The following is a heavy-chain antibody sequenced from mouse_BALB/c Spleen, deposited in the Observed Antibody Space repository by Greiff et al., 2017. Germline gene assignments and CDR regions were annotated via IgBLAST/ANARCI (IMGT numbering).Heavy chain of an antibody. CDR2: ISSGGSYT. V-gene: IGHV5-6-4*01. CDR3: TKDDDY. J-gene: IGHJ2*01. CDR1: GFTFSSYT. Sequence: EVQLVESGGGLVKPGGSLKLSCAASGFTFSSYTMSWVRQTPEKRLEWVATISSGGSYTYYPDSVKGRFTISRDNAKNTLYLQMSSLKSEDTAMYYCTKDDDYWGQGTTLTVSS.